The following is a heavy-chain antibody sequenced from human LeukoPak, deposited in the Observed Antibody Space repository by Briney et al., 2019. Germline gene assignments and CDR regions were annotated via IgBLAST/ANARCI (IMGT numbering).Heavy chain of an antibody. J-gene: IGHJ5*02. CDR3: ARVRYYDFWSGYYPFDP. Sequence: GGSLGLSCAASGFTFSSYWMHWVRQAPGKGLVWVSRINGDGSSTSYADFVKGRFTISRDNAKNTLYLQMNSLRAEDTAVYYCARVRYYDFWSGYYPFDPWGQGTLVTVSS. CDR2: INGDGSST. CDR1: GFTFSSYW. V-gene: IGHV3-74*01. D-gene: IGHD3-3*01.